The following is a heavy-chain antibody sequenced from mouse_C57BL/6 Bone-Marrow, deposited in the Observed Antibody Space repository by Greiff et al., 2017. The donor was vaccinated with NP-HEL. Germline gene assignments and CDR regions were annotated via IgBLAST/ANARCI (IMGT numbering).Heavy chain of an antibody. V-gene: IGHV3-6*01. CDR3: AREGLD. CDR2: ISYDGSN. D-gene: IGHD2-13*01. CDR1: GYSITSGYH. J-gene: IGHJ3*01. Sequence: EVKLLESGPGLVQPSQSLSLTCSVTGYSITSGYHWNWIRQSPGNKLEWMGYISYDGSNNYNPSLKNRISITRDTSKNQFFLKLNSVTTEDTATYYCAREGLDWGQGTLVTVSA.